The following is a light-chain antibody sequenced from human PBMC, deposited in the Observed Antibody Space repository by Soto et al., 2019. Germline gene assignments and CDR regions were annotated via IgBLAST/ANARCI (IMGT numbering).Light chain of an antibody. V-gene: IGKV1-39*01. CDR1: QTISSS. Sequence: DIQMTQSPSPLSASVGDRVTITCRASQTISSSLNWYQQKPGQAPDLLIYAASNLQSGVPSRFSGSGSGSDFTLTISSLQPEDFATYYCQQSYSSPQMYTFGQATRLEIK. J-gene: IGKJ2*01. CDR3: QQSYSSPQMYT. CDR2: AAS.